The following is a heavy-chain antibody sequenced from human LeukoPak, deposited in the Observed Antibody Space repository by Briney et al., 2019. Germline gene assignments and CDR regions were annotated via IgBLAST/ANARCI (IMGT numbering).Heavy chain of an antibody. J-gene: IGHJ4*02. Sequence: SETLSLTCTVSGGFISSYSWSWIRQHPGKGLEWIAYINYRGTTFYNPSLKSRVSVSVDTSKNQLSLKLSSVTAADTAVYYCARVLTGDFWSGYYFDNWGQGTLVTVSS. CDR3: ARVLTGDFWSGYYFDN. CDR2: INYRGTT. CDR1: GGFISSYS. V-gene: IGHV4-59*06. D-gene: IGHD3-3*01.